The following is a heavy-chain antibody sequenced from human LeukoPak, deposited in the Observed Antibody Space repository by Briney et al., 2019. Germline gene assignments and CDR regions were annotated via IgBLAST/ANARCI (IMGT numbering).Heavy chain of an antibody. D-gene: IGHD3-22*01. CDR1: GGSISSGGYS. CDR3: ASLYYYDSSGYFDY. J-gene: IGHJ4*02. Sequence: SQTLSLTCAVSGGSISSGGYSWSWIRQPPGKGLEWIGYIYHSGSTYYNPSLKSRATISVDRSKNQFSLKLSSVTAADTAVYYCASLYYYDSSGYFDYWGQGTLVTVSS. CDR2: IYHSGST. V-gene: IGHV4-30-2*01.